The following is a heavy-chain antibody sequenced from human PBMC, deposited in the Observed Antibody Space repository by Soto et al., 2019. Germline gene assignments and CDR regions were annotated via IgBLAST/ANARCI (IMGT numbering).Heavy chain of an antibody. CDR1: GFTFSSYA. V-gene: IGHV3-64D*06. J-gene: IGHJ4*02. Sequence: GGSLRLSCSASGFTFSSYAMHWVRQAPGKGLEYVSAISSNGGSTYYADSVKGRFTISRDNSKNTLYLQMSSLRAEDTAVYYCVRGSPVVVPAATFDYWGQGTLVTVSS. CDR3: VRGSPVVVPAATFDY. CDR2: ISSNGGST. D-gene: IGHD2-2*01.